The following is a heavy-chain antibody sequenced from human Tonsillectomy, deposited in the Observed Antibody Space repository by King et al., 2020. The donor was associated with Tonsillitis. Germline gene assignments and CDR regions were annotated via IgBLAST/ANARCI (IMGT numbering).Heavy chain of an antibody. Sequence: QLVQSGGGLVKPGGSLRLSCAASGFTFSSYSMNWVRQAPGKGLEWVSSISSSSSYIYYADSVNGRFTISRDNAKNSLYLQMNSLRAEDTAVYYCARVNKWLGATTNNYYYYGMDVWGQGTTVTVSS. CDR3: ARVNKWLGATTNNYYYYGMDV. CDR1: GFTFSSYS. CDR2: ISSSSSYI. V-gene: IGHV3-21*01. D-gene: IGHD1-26*01. J-gene: IGHJ6*02.